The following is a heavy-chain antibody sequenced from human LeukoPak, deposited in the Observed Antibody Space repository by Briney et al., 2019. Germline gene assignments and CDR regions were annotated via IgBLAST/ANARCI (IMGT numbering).Heavy chain of an antibody. CDR1: GYTFTSYG. CDR2: ISPYNGNT. D-gene: IGHD4-17*01. Sequence: ASVKVSCKASGYTFTSYGINWVRQAPGQGLEWMGWISPYNGNTKYAEKIQRRVTITTDTSTSTAYMELRSLGSDDTAVYYCAKDQEGYGDSPGGSKWIDPWGQGTLVTVSS. J-gene: IGHJ5*02. CDR3: AKDQEGYGDSPGGSKWIDP. V-gene: IGHV1-18*01.